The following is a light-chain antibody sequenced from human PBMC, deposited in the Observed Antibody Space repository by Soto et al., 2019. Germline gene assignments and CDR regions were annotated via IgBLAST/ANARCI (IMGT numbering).Light chain of an antibody. CDR2: AAS. CDR3: QQSYSTPC. J-gene: IGKJ4*01. V-gene: IGKV1-39*01. Sequence: DIQMTQSPSSLSASLGDRVPTAGQASQDISNYLNWYQQKPGKAPQLLIYAASSLQSGVPSRLSGSGSGTDFTLTIRSLQPEDFATYYCQQSYSTPCFGGGTKVDIK. CDR1: QDISNY.